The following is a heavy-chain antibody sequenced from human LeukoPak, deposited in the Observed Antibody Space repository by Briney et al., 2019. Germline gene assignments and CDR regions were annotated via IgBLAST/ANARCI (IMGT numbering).Heavy chain of an antibody. J-gene: IGHJ4*02. CDR2: IKHNGDEL. V-gene: IGHV3-7*01. D-gene: IGHD3-16*01. Sequence: GGSLRLSCAASGFTFSSYWMTWVRQAPGKGLEWVANIKHNGDELNYVDSVEDRFTISRDDAKNSLYLHMTSLRAEDTAVYYCARELRTFDSWGQGTLVTVSS. CDR3: ARELRTFDS. CDR1: GFTFSSYW.